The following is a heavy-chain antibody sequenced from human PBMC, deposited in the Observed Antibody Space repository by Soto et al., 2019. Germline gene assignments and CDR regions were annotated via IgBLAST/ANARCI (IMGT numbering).Heavy chain of an antibody. CDR1: GFTFSSYE. D-gene: IGHD6-13*01. CDR3: APQVSSSRLYGMDV. J-gene: IGHJ6*02. Sequence: GGSLRLSCAASGFTFSSYEMNWVRQAPGKGLEWVSYISSSGSTIYYADSVKGRFTISRDNAKNSLYLQMNSLRAEDTAVYYCAPQVSSSRLYGMDVWGQGTTVTVSS. CDR2: ISSSGSTI. V-gene: IGHV3-48*03.